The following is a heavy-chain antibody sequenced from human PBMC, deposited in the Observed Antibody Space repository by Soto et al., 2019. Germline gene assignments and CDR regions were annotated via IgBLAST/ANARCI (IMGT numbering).Heavy chain of an antibody. CDR3: ARDRVGSSSFDF. J-gene: IGHJ4*02. Sequence: SETLSLTCTVSGGSMSNYYWSWIRQSAGKGLEWIGRIYTSRNTNYNPSLKSRVTMSVDTSKNQFSLKMSSVTAADTAVYFCARDRVGSSSFDFWGQGTQVTVSS. CDR1: GGSMSNYY. V-gene: IGHV4-4*07. CDR2: IYTSRNT. D-gene: IGHD6-6*01.